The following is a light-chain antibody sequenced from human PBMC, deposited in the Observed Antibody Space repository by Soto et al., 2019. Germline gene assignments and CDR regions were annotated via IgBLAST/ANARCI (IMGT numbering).Light chain of an antibody. J-gene: IGLJ1*01. Sequence: QSALAQPPSVSGSPGQSVTISCTGTTSDVGGYNHVSWYQHHPGKVPKLIIYDVTKRPSGVPDRFSGSKSGNTASLTISGLQAEDEADYSRCSSAGTYTVGFGPGTMVTVL. CDR3: CSSAGTYTVG. V-gene: IGLV2-11*01. CDR2: DVT. CDR1: TSDVGGYNH.